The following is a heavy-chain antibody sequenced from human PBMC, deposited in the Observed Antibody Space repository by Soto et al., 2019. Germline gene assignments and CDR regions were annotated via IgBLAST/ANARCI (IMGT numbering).Heavy chain of an antibody. CDR3: VSKQVIGYYYGLDV. Sequence: GGSLRLSCAASGFTLSSYAMSWVRQAPGKGLEWVSAISGSGGSTYYADSVEGRFTVSRDNSNNSLYLQMDNLRAEDTAVYYCVSKQVIGYYYGLDVWGQGTTVTVSS. CDR1: GFTLSSYA. CDR2: ISGSGGST. J-gene: IGHJ6*02. D-gene: IGHD2-15*01. V-gene: IGHV3-23*01.